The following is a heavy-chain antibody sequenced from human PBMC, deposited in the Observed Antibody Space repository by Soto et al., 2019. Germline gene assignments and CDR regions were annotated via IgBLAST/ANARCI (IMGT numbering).Heavy chain of an antibody. V-gene: IGHV1-18*01. Sequence: QVQLVQSGAEVKKPGASVKVSCKASGYTCTSYGISWVRQAPGQGLEWMGWISAYNGNTNYAQKLQGRVTMTTDTSTSTAYMELRSLRSDDTAVYYCARVMITFGGVIVPFADYWGQGTLVTVSS. J-gene: IGHJ4*02. D-gene: IGHD3-16*02. CDR3: ARVMITFGGVIVPFADY. CDR1: GYTCTSYG. CDR2: ISAYNGNT.